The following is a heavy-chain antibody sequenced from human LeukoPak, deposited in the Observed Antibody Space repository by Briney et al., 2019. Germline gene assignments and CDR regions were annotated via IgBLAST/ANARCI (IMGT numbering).Heavy chain of an antibody. CDR2: ISRSSSTI. D-gene: IGHD2-15*01. J-gene: IGHJ4*02. CDR3: ARGYCSGGSCAVLDY. Sequence: GGSLRLSCAVSGFTFSSYIMNWVRQAPGKGLEWVSYISRSSSTIYYADSVKGRFTISRDNAKNSLYLQMNSLRDEDTAVYYCARGYCSGGSCAVLDYWGQGTVVTVSS. V-gene: IGHV3-48*02. CDR1: GFTFSSYI.